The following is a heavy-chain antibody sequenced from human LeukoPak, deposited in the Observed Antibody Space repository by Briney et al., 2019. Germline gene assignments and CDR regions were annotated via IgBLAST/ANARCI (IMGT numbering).Heavy chain of an antibody. Sequence: PGGSLRLSCAASGFTFSSYWMHWVCQAPGKGLVWVSRINSDGSSTSYADSVKGRFTISRDNAKNSLYLQMNSLRAEDTAVYYCARDVGSYDDSSFDYWGQGTLVTVSS. J-gene: IGHJ4*02. CDR1: GFTFSSYW. D-gene: IGHD4-17*01. CDR3: ARDVGSYDDSSFDY. CDR2: INSDGSST. V-gene: IGHV3-74*01.